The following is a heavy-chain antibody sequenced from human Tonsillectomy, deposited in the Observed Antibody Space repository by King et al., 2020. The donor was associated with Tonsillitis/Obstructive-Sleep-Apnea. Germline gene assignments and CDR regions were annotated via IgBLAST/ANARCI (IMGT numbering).Heavy chain of an antibody. V-gene: IGHV3-23*04. D-gene: IGHD3-10*01. Sequence: VQLVESGGGLVQPGGSLRLSCAASGVTFSSYAMSWVRQAPGKGLEWVSTISGGGGSTYYADSVKGRFTISRDNSKNPLYLQMNSLRDEDTAVYYCAKAMVQGIIITTFDYWGQGTLVTVSS. CDR2: ISGGGGST. J-gene: IGHJ4*02. CDR3: AKAMVQGIIITTFDY. CDR1: GVTFSSYA.